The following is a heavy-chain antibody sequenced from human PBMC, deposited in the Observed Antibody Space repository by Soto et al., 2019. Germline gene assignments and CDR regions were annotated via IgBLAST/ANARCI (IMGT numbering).Heavy chain of an antibody. Sequence: QVPLVQSGVEVEKPGASVKVSCKASGYTFINYGISWVRQAPGQGLEWMGWISVYSGNTNYAQELQGRVTMTTDTSTRTAYMELRSLRSDDTAVYYCASVTAGPGFYYCQHWGEGSLVTVSS. J-gene: IGHJ1*01. D-gene: IGHD3-3*01. V-gene: IGHV1-18*01. CDR2: ISVYSGNT. CDR3: ASVTAGPGFYYCQH. CDR1: GYTFINYG.